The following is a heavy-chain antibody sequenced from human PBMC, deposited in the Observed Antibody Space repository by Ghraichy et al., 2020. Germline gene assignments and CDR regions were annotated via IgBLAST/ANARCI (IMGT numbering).Heavy chain of an antibody. V-gene: IGHV1-18*01. Sequence: ASVKVSCKASGYTFTNYDITWVRQAPGQGLEWMGWISTYNGNTNYAQKLQGRVTMTTDTSTSTAYMELRSLKSDDTAVYFCTRENTMMFDYWGQGTLVTVSS. CDR1: GYTFTNYD. J-gene: IGHJ4*02. CDR3: TRENTMMFDY. D-gene: IGHD3-22*01. CDR2: ISTYNGNT.